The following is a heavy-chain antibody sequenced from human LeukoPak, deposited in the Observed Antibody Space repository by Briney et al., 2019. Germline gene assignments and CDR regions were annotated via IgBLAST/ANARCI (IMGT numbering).Heavy chain of an antibody. CDR2: ISGSGGST. Sequence: GGSLRLSCAASGFTFNTYAMAWVRQAPGKGLEWVSSISGSGGSTNYADSVKGRFFISRDKSGNTLFLQMSSLRAEDTAVYYCAKASSSWYSEIDYWGQGTQVTVSS. CDR3: AKASSSWYSEIDY. D-gene: IGHD6-13*01. V-gene: IGHV3-23*01. CDR1: GFTFNTYA. J-gene: IGHJ4*02.